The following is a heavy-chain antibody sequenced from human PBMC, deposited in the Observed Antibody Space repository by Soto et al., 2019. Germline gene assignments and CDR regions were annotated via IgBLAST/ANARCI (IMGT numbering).Heavy chain of an antibody. CDR3: ARQSTGYYYSWFDP. CDR2: IFYNGNT. D-gene: IGHD3-22*01. V-gene: IGHV4-39*01. J-gene: IGHJ5*02. Sequence: SETLSLTCTVSGGSINSYYWGWIRQPPGKGLEWIGSIFYNGNTFYNPSLKSRITISVDTSKNQFSLKLSSVTAADTAVYYCARQSTGYYYSWFDPWGQGTLVTVSS. CDR1: GGSINSYY.